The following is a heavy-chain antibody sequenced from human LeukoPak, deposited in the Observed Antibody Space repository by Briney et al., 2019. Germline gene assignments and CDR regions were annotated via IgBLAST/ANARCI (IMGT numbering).Heavy chain of an antibody. Sequence: QPGGSLRLSCAASGFTFSSYAMSWVRQAPGKGLEGVSGISGSGTTYYADSVKGRFTISRDNSKNTLYLQMNSLRAEDTALYYCAKREGTAATGTQKYFQHWGQGTLVTVSS. CDR2: ISGSGTT. V-gene: IGHV3-23*01. J-gene: IGHJ1*01. D-gene: IGHD6-13*01. CDR3: AKREGTAATGTQKYFQH. CDR1: GFTFSSYA.